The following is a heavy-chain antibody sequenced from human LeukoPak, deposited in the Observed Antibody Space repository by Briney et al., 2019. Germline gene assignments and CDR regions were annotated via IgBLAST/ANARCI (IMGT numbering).Heavy chain of an antibody. CDR2: ISGSGGSA. CDR1: GFTFSSYA. V-gene: IGHV3-23*01. J-gene: IGHJ4*02. D-gene: IGHD1-26*01. CDR3: APSLKWEPPYYFDY. Sequence: PGGSLRLSCAASGFTFSSYAMSWVRQAPGKGLEWVSAISGSGGSAYYADSVKGRFTISRDNSKNTLYLQMNSLRAEDTAVYYCAPSLKWEPPYYFDYWGQGTLVTVSS.